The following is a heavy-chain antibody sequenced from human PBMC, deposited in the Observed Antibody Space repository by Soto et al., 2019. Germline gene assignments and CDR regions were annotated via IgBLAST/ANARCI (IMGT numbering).Heavy chain of an antibody. J-gene: IGHJ6*02. CDR2: INPKSGGT. CDR1: GYSFTDYH. Sequence: SVKVSCKASGYSFTDYHIDWVRQAPGQGLEWLGRINPKSGGTSTAQKFQGWVTMTTDTSISTASMELTRLTSDDTAIYYCARGDSTDCSNGVCSFFYNHDMDVWGQGTTVTVSS. CDR3: ARGDSTDCSNGVCSFFYNHDMDV. V-gene: IGHV1-2*04. D-gene: IGHD2-8*01.